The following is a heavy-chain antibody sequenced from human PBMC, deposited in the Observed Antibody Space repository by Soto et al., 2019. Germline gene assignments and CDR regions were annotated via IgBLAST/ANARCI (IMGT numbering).Heavy chain of an antibody. V-gene: IGHV4-61*01. D-gene: IGHD4-17*01. J-gene: IGHJ4*02. CDR3: ARTTAVPNTLRSRYFFDY. Sequence: ETLSLTCSVSGGSVSDKTYYWSWIRQPPGKRLEWIGDVYYSGTTNYNPSLKSRVTISVDLSKNRFSLRLSSVTTADTALYYCARTTAVPNTLRSRYFFDYWGQGTLVTVSS. CDR1: GGSVSDKTYY. CDR2: VYYSGTT.